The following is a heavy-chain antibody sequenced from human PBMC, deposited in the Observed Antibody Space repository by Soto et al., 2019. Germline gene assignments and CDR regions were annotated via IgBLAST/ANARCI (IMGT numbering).Heavy chain of an antibody. Sequence: QVQLQESGPGLVKPSETLSLTCTVSGGSISSYYWSWIRQPPGKGLEWIGYIYYSGSTNYNPSLKSRVTISVDTSKNQFSLKLSSVTAADTAVYYCARGAIAVAPFDYWGQGTLVTVSS. V-gene: IGHV4-59*01. D-gene: IGHD6-19*01. CDR2: IYYSGST. CDR3: ARGAIAVAPFDY. J-gene: IGHJ4*02. CDR1: GGSISSYY.